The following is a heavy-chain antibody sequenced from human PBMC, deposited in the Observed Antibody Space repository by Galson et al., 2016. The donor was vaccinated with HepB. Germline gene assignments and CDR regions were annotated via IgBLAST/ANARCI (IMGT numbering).Heavy chain of an antibody. CDR3: AKVDCGDCLTGFGP. V-gene: IGHV3-23*01. CDR1: GFTFGAFA. Sequence: SLRLSCAASGFTFGAFALTWVRQAPGKGLEWVSGISGSHNAYYADSVKGRFTVSRDNLRDTLYLQMNTLTVEDTVVYYCAKVDCGDCLTGFGPWGQGTLVTVSS. J-gene: IGHJ5*02. D-gene: IGHD2-21*02. CDR2: ISGSHNA.